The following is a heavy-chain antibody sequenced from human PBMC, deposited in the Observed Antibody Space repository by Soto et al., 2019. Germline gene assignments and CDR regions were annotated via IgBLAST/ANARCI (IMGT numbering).Heavy chain of an antibody. CDR2: IIPFFGTS. Sequence: QVQLVQSGAEVKNPGSSLKVSCGASGGTFSSYPINWVRQAPGQGLEWMGGIIPFFGTSNYAQKFQGRVTITADESTSTAYMELRSLRSEDTAVYYCARVGHITNYGMAVWGQGPTVTVSS. CDR3: ARVGHITNYGMAV. J-gene: IGHJ6*02. D-gene: IGHD1-26*01. V-gene: IGHV1-69*01. CDR1: GGTFSSYP.